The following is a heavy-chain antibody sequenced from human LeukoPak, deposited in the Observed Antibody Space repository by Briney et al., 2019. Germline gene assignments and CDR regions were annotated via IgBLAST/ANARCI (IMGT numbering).Heavy chain of an antibody. D-gene: IGHD3-10*01. V-gene: IGHV3-7*01. CDR2: ITEDGGET. CDR3: AKERRSMVRGQNWFDR. J-gene: IGHJ5*02. Sequence: GGSLRLSCAACGFTFSNYWMRWVRDAPGKGGEGVANITEDGGETYCVDSLRGRFTISRDHATMSLYAKVSSLRVEDTGVYYCAKERRSMVRGQNWFDRWGRGTLVTVSS. CDR1: GFTFSNYW.